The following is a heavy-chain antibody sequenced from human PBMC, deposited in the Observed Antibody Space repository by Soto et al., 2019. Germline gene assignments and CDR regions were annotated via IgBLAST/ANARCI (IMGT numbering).Heavy chain of an antibody. CDR3: AKNPAMVTVRRSYFEY. D-gene: IGHD5-18*01. CDR2: ISYDGSNK. V-gene: IGHV3-30-3*02. J-gene: IGHJ4*02. Sequence: GGSLRLSCAASGFTFSSYAMHWVRQAPGKGLEWVAVISYDGSNKYYADSVKGRFTISRDNSKNTLYLQMNSLRAEDTAVYYCAKNPAMVTVRRSYFEYWGQGTRVTVSS. CDR1: GFTFSSYA.